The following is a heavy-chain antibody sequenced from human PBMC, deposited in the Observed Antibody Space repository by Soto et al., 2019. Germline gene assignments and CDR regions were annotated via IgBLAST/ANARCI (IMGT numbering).Heavy chain of an antibody. CDR3: ANAAYSTSWYDF. D-gene: IGHD6-13*01. CDR2: INPSGGST. J-gene: IGHJ5*01. V-gene: IGHV1-46*01. Sequence: QVQLVQSGAEVKKPGASVKLSCKSSEYTFTDYYIHWVRQAPGQGLEWMGLINPSGGSTSYPQTFLGRVTLTRDTSTSTVYMELSSLRSEDTAVYYCANAAYSTSWYDFWGQGTLVTVSS. CDR1: EYTFTDYY.